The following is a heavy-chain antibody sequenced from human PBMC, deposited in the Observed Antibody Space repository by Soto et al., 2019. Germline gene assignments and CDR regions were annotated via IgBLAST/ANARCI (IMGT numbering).Heavy chain of an antibody. Sequence: EVQLVESGGGLVQPGGSLRLSCAASGFTFSSYWMSWVRQAPGKGLEWVANIKQDGSEKYYVDSVKSRFTISRDNAKNSLYLQMNSLRAEDTAVYYCARDPNIVLVPAALRSYYYYYGMDVWGQGTTVTVSS. CDR2: IKQDGSEK. D-gene: IGHD2-2*01. CDR3: ARDPNIVLVPAALRSYYYYYGMDV. J-gene: IGHJ6*02. CDR1: GFTFSSYW. V-gene: IGHV3-7*01.